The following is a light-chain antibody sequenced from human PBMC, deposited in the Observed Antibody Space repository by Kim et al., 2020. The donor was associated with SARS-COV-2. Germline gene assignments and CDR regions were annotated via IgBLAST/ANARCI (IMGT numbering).Light chain of an antibody. CDR1: TSNIGSNS. CDR2: INH. CDR3: AAWDDTLSGPV. J-gene: IGLJ3*02. V-gene: IGLV1-47*02. Sequence: QSVLTQPPSASGTPGQRVTISCSGGTSNIGSNSVYWYKQSPGRAPKLLIYINHQRPSGVPDRFSGSKSGTSASLAISGLRSEDEAEYYCAAWDDTLSGPVFGGGTKVTVL.